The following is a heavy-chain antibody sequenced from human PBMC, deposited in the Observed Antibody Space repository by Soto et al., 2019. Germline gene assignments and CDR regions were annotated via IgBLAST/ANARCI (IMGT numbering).Heavy chain of an antibody. D-gene: IGHD3-10*01. CDR2: ISYDGSNK. V-gene: IGHV3-30*18. CDR1: GFTFSSYG. J-gene: IGHJ4*02. Sequence: TGGSLRLSCAAPGFTFSSYGMHWVRQAPGKGLEWVAVISYDGSNKYYADSVKGRFTISRDNSKNTLYLQMNSLRAEDTAVYYCAKMGFGSALDYWGQGTLVTVSS. CDR3: AKMGFGSALDY.